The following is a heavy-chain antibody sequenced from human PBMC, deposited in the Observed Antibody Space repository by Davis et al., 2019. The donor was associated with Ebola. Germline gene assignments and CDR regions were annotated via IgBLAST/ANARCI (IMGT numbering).Heavy chain of an antibody. CDR3: ARDRAYWAFDY. V-gene: IGHV3-7*01. D-gene: IGHD2-21*01. Sequence: GGSLRLSCAASGFTFSSYWMDWVRQAPGKGLEWVANISPDGYQQYYVDSVKGRFTISRDNAKNSLYLQMSSLGADDTAVYYCARDRAYWAFDYWGRGTQVTVAS. J-gene: IGHJ4*02. CDR2: ISPDGYQQ. CDR1: GFTFSSYW.